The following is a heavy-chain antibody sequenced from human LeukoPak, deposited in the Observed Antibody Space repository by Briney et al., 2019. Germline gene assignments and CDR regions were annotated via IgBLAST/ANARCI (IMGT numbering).Heavy chain of an antibody. CDR3: ARGTIVGTTSFDY. V-gene: IGHV4-34*01. J-gene: IGHJ4*02. CDR1: GGSFSGYY. Sequence: SETLSLTCAVYGGSFSGYYWSWIRQPPGKGLEWIGEINHSGSTNYNPSLKSRVTISVDTSKNQFSLKLSSVTAADTAVYYCARGTIVGTTSFDYWGQGTLVTVSS. D-gene: IGHD1-26*01. CDR2: INHSGST.